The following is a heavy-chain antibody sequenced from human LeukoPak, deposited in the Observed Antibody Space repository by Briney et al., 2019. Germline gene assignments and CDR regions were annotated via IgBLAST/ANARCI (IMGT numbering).Heavy chain of an antibody. Sequence: GESLKISCKGSGYSFTTYWIAWVRQMPGKGLEWMGIIYPGDSDTRYSPSFQGQVTISADKSISTAYLQWSSLKASDTAMYYCARRGYNYGYGFDYWGQGTLVTVSS. CDR1: GYSFTTYW. J-gene: IGHJ4*02. D-gene: IGHD5-18*01. V-gene: IGHV5-51*01. CDR2: IYPGDSDT. CDR3: ARRGYNYGYGFDY.